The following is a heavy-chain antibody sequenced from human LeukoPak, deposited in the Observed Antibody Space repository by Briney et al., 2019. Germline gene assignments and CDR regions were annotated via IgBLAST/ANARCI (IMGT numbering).Heavy chain of an antibody. V-gene: IGHV1-24*01. D-gene: IGHD6-19*01. CDR1: GYTLTDLS. CDR2: FDPEAGET. Sequence: GASVEVSCKVSGYTLTDLSMHWVRQTPGSGPEWMGGFDPEAGETVYAQKFQGRVTMTDDTSTDTAYMELSSLRSEDTAVYYCAADSRRSSGWFLPDRFDIWGQGTKVTVSS. J-gene: IGHJ3*02. CDR3: AADSRRSSGWFLPDRFDI.